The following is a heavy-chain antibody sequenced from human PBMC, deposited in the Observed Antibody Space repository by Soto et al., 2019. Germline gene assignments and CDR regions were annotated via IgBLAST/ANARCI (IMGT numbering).Heavy chain of an antibody. CDR1: GGSFSGYY. D-gene: IGHD2-15*01. V-gene: IGHV4-34*01. CDR3: ARGWGPARMYCSGGSCYRRIYYFDY. J-gene: IGHJ4*02. Sequence: SETLSLTCAVYGGSFSGYYWSWIRQPPGKGLEWIGEINHSGSTNYNPSLKSRVTISVDTSKNQFSLKLSSVTAADTAVYYCARGWGPARMYCSGGSCYRRIYYFDYWGQGTLVTVSS. CDR2: INHSGST.